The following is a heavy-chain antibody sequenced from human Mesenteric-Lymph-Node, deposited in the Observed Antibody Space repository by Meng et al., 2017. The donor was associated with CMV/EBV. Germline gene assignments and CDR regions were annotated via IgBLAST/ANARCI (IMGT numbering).Heavy chain of an antibody. J-gene: IGHJ4*02. CDR1: GFTFSNYS. Sequence: GGSLRLSCAASGFTFSNYSMNWVRQAPGKGLEWVSYISSSSSTIYYADSVKGRFTISRDNAENSLYLQMNSLRAEDTAVYYCAREYTTSSGYFDSWGQGTLVTVSS. D-gene: IGHD6-6*01. CDR3: AREYTTSSGYFDS. V-gene: IGHV3-48*04. CDR2: ISSSSSTI.